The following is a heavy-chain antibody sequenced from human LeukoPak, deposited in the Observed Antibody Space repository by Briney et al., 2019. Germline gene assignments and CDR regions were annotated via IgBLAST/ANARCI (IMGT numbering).Heavy chain of an antibody. J-gene: IGHJ4*02. CDR2: IYSGGST. CDR1: GFTVSSNY. V-gene: IGHV3-53*01. CDR3: AVPIAVAGTFDY. D-gene: IGHD6-19*01. Sequence: GGSLRLSCAASGFTVSSNYMSWVRQAPGKGLEWVSVIYSGGSTYYADSVKGRFTISRDNSKNTLYLQMNSLRAEVTAVYYCAVPIAVAGTFDYWGQGTLVTVSS.